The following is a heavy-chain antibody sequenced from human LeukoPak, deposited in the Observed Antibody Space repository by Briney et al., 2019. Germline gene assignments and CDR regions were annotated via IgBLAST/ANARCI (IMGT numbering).Heavy chain of an antibody. D-gene: IGHD3-22*01. CDR3: AKVRYYYDSSGSFDY. Sequence: GGSLRLSCAASGFTFSSYAMSWVRQAPGKGLEWVSAISGSGGSTYYADSVKGRFTISRDNSKNTLYLQMNSLRAEDTAVYYCAKVRYYYDSSGSFDYWGQGTLVTVSS. J-gene: IGHJ4*02. V-gene: IGHV3-23*01. CDR2: ISGSGGST. CDR1: GFTFSSYA.